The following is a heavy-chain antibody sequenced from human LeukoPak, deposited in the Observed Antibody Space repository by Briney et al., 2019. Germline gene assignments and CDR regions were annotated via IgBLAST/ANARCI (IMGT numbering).Heavy chain of an antibody. V-gene: IGHV4-4*07. CDR2: IYTSGNT. D-gene: IGHD2/OR15-2a*01. J-gene: IGHJ4*02. Sequence: SETLSLTCTVSGGSMSTYYWSWIRQPAGKGLEWIGRIYTSGNTYYNPSLKSRVTISVDTSKNQFSLKLSSVTAADTAVYYCARGRIGYFDYWGQGTLVTVSS. CDR3: ARGRIGYFDY. CDR1: GGSMSTYY.